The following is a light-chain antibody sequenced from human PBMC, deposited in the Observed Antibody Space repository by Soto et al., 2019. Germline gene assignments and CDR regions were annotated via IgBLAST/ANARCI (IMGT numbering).Light chain of an antibody. CDR1: NSNIGNNP. Sequence: QAVVTQPPSASGTPGQRVTISCSGSNSNIGNNPLTWYQQFPGTAPKLLIDIYNQRPSGVPDRFSGSKSGTSASLAISGLQSEDEAEYFCAAWDDNLSGLAFGTGTKVTVL. CDR3: AAWDDNLSGLA. CDR2: IYN. J-gene: IGLJ1*01. V-gene: IGLV1-44*01.